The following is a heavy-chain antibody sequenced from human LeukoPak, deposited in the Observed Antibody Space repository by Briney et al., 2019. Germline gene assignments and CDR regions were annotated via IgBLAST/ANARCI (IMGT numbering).Heavy chain of an antibody. J-gene: IGHJ4*02. D-gene: IGHD2-21*01. Sequence: SETLSLTCTVSGVNMSAYQWSWVRQSPEKGLEWIGCINTKGETSYNPSLKSRVTTSVDTSKSQFSLRLTSVTAADTAVYYCATSNDAKIAPFDHWGQGAPVTVSS. CDR2: INTKGET. CDR3: ATSNDAKIAPFDH. CDR1: GVNMSAYQ. V-gene: IGHV4-4*09.